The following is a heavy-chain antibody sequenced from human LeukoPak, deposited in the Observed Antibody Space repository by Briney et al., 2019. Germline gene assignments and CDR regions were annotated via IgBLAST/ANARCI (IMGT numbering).Heavy chain of an antibody. CDR2: IKEDGSVK. V-gene: IGHV3-7*01. CDR3: ARELEGATGY. Sequence: GGSLRLSCAVSGFTLSRYWMTGVRQAPGKGLEWVANIKEDGSVKNYADSLRGRFTISRDNAKNSEYLQIHSLRAEYTAVHFCARELEGATGYWGQRPLVTVSS. J-gene: IGHJ4*02. D-gene: IGHD1-26*01. CDR1: GFTLSRYW.